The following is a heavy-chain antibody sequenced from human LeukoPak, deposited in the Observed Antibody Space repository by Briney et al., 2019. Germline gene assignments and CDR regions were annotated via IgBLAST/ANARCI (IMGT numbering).Heavy chain of an antibody. V-gene: IGHV3-30-3*01. D-gene: IGHD6-13*01. J-gene: IGHJ4*02. CDR1: GFTFSSYA. CDR3: ARDSGSSWYPDY. CDR2: ISYDGSNK. Sequence: AGRSLRLSCAASGFTFSSYAMHWVRQAPGKGLEWVAVISYDGSNKYYADSVKGRFTISRDNSKNTLYLQMNSLRAEDTAVYYCARDSGSSWYPDYWGQGTLVTVSS.